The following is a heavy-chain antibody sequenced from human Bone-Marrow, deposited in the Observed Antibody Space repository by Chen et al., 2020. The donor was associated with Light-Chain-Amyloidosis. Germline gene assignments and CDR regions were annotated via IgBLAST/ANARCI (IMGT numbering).Heavy chain of an antibody. Sequence: SWIRQPAGKGLEWIGRIYTSGSTNYNPSLKSRVTMSVDTSKNQLSLKLSSVTAADTAVYYCAKTSGYDFDYWGQGTLVTVS. CDR3: AKTSGYDFDY. V-gene: IGHV4-4*07. D-gene: IGHD5-12*01. J-gene: IGHJ4*02. CDR2: IYTSGST.